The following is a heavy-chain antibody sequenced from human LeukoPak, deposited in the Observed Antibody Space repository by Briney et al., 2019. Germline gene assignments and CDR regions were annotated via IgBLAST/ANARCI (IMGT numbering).Heavy chain of an antibody. V-gene: IGHV4-61*05. Sequence: PSETLSLTCTVSGGSISSSSYYWSWIRQPPGKGLEWIGYIHYSGSTHYNPSLKSRVTISVDTAKNQFSLKLSSVTAADTAVYYCAVPSIAVAGSDAFDIWGQGTMVTVSS. CDR3: AVPSIAVAGSDAFDI. CDR2: IHYSGST. J-gene: IGHJ3*02. CDR1: GGSISSSSYY. D-gene: IGHD6-19*01.